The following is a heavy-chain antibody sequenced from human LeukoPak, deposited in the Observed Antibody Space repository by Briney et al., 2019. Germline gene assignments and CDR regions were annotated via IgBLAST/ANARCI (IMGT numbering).Heavy chain of an antibody. CDR3: TRALGVVPAATYYYYYGMDV. V-gene: IGHV3-49*04. CDR1: GFTFGDYA. Sequence: GGSLRLSCTASGFTFGDYAMSWVRQAPGKGLEWVGFIRSKAYGGTTEYAASVKGRFTISRDDSKSIAYLQMNSLKTEDTAVYYCTRALGVVPAATYYYYYGMDVWGQGTTVTVYS. CDR2: IRSKAYGGTT. D-gene: IGHD2-2*01. J-gene: IGHJ6*02.